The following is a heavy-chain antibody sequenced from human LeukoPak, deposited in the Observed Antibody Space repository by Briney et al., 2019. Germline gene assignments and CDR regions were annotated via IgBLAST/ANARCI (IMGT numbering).Heavy chain of an antibody. CDR1: GFTFSSYD. Sequence: PGGSPRLSCAASGFTFSSYDMHWVRQATGKGLEWVSAIGTAGDTYYPGSVKGRFTISRENAKNSLYLQMNSLRAGDTAVYYCARGNRGYFDSGQDAFDYWGQGTLVTVSS. D-gene: IGHD3-9*01. J-gene: IGHJ4*02. V-gene: IGHV3-13*01. CDR2: IGTAGDT. CDR3: ARGNRGYFDSGQDAFDY.